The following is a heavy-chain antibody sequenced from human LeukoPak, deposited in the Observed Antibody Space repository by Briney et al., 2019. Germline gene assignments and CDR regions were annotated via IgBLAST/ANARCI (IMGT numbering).Heavy chain of an antibody. CDR1: GFTFSNYW. CDR2: IKQDGSEK. CDR3: ARYYYYYMDV. J-gene: IGHJ6*03. V-gene: IGHV3-7*01. Sequence: GGSLRLSCAASGFTFSNYWMSWVRQAPGKGLEWVANIKQDGSEKYYVDSVKGRFTISRDNAKNSLYLQMNSLRGEDTAVYYCARYYYYYMDVWGKGTTVTVSS.